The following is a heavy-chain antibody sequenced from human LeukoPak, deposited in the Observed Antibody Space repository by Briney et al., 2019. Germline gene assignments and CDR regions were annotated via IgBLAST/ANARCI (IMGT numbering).Heavy chain of an antibody. J-gene: IGHJ4*02. Sequence: AGSLRLSCAASGFTVSSNYMSWVRQVPGKGLEWVSVIYSGGSTYSADSVRGRFTISRDNSKNTLYLQMNSLRAEDTAVYYCATIVPDVPATLTFDYWGQGTLVTVSS. CDR3: ATIVPDVPATLTFDY. V-gene: IGHV3-66*01. D-gene: IGHD2-15*01. CDR2: IYSGGST. CDR1: GFTVSSNY.